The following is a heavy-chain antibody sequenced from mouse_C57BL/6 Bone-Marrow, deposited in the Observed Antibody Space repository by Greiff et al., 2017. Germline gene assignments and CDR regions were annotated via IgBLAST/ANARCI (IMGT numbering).Heavy chain of an antibody. J-gene: IGHJ2*01. Sequence: QVQLQQSGAELARPGASVKLSCKASGYTFTSYGISWVKQRTGQGLEWNGEIYPRSGNTYYNEKFKGKATLTADKSSSTAYMELRSLTSEDSAVYFCANPITTVGYYFDYWGQGTALTVSS. CDR1: GYTFTSYG. D-gene: IGHD1-1*01. V-gene: IGHV1-81*01. CDR2: IYPRSGNT. CDR3: ANPITTVGYYFDY.